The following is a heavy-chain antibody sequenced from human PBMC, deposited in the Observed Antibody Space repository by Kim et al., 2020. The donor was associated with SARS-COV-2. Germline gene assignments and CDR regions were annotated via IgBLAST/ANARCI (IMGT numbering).Heavy chain of an antibody. D-gene: IGHD6-13*01. Sequence: GGSLRLSCAASGFTFSSYGMHWVRQAPGKGLEWVAVIWYDGSNKYYADSVKGRFTISRDNSKNTLYLQMNSLRAKDTAVYYCARDTVNIAAAVPKGWYFDLWGRGTLVTVSS. V-gene: IGHV3-33*01. CDR3: ARDTVNIAAAVPKGWYFDL. CDR1: GFTFSSYG. J-gene: IGHJ2*01. CDR2: IWYDGSNK.